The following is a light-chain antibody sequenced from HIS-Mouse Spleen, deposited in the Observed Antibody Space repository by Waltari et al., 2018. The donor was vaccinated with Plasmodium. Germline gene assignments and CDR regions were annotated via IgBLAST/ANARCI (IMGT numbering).Light chain of an antibody. CDR1: CSHVGRYHY. Sequence: QSALTQPPSASVSPGRSITISCTVTCSHVGRYHYVSWYQQHPVKAPKIKIYEVSKRPSAVPYRFSGSKSGNTASLTVSGLQAEDEADYYCSSYAGSNNLVFGGGTKLTVL. CDR3: SSYAGSNNLV. CDR2: EVS. V-gene: IGLV2-8*01. J-gene: IGLJ2*01.